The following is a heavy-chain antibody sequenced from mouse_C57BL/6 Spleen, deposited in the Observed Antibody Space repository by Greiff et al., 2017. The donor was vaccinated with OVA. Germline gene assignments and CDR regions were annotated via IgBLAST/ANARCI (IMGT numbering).Heavy chain of an antibody. Sequence: QVQLQQPGTELVKPGASVKLSCKASGYTFTSYWMHWVKQRPGQGLEWIGNINPSHGCTNYNEKFKCKATLTVDKSSSTGYVQLSSLTSEDSAIYYCARRGTTVPYYFDYWGQGTTLTVSS. CDR2: INPSHGCT. J-gene: IGHJ2*01. V-gene: IGHV1-53*01. CDR3: ARRGTTVPYYFDY. D-gene: IGHD1-1*01. CDR1: GYTFTSYW.